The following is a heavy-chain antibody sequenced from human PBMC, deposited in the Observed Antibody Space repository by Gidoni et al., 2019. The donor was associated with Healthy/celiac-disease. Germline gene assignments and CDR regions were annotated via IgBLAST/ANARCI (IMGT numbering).Heavy chain of an antibody. V-gene: IGHV3-64D*06. CDR1: GFTFSSYA. J-gene: IGHJ3*02. Sequence: EVQLVESGGGLVQPGGSLRLSCSASGFTFSSYALHWVRQAPGKGLSYVSALNSNGRSTYYADSVMGRFTISRDNSKNTLYLQMSSLRAEDTAVYYCVKQYYRELLTYYAFDIWGQGTMVTVSS. CDR2: LNSNGRST. D-gene: IGHD1-26*01. CDR3: VKQYYRELLTYYAFDI.